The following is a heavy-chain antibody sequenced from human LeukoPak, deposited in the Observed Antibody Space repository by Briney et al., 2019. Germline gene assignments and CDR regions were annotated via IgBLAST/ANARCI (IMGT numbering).Heavy chain of an antibody. J-gene: IGHJ3*02. CDR2: INPNSGGT. V-gene: IGHV1-2*02. Sequence: ASVKVSCKASGYTFTGYYMYWVRQAPGQGLEWMGWINPNSGGTNYAQKFQGRVTMTRDTSISTAYMELSRLRSDDTAVYYCANGIAVAGTYAFDIWGQGTMVTVSS. D-gene: IGHD6-19*01. CDR3: ANGIAVAGTYAFDI. CDR1: GYTFTGYY.